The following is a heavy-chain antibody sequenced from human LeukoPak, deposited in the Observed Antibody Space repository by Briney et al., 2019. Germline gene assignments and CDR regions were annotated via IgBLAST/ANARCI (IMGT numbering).Heavy chain of an antibody. CDR2: IHKDGHNT. CDR1: GFTFSEYC. V-gene: IGHV3-74*01. J-gene: IGHJ4*02. D-gene: IGHD6-25*01. Sequence: GGSLRLSCAASGFTFSEYCMHWVRQAPGKGLMWVSRIHKDGHNTWYADSVKGRFTISRDNAENTVYLQLNSLRVEDTAVYYCARESEAAGTYYLDHWGQGNLVTVSS. CDR3: ARESEAAGTYYLDH.